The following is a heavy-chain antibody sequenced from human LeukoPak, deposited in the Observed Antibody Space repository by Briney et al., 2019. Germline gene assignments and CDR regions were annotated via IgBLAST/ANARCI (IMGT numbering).Heavy chain of an antibody. V-gene: IGHV4-59*12. D-gene: IGHD2-8*01. Sequence: SETLSLTCTVSGGSISSYYWSWIRQPPGKGLKWIGHIYYSGSTNYNPSLKSRVTISVDTSKNQFSLKLSSVAAADTAVYYCARALLPRGYCTNGVCYRYYYYYMDVWGKGTTVTVSS. J-gene: IGHJ6*03. CDR2: IYYSGST. CDR3: ARALLPRGYCTNGVCYRYYYYYMDV. CDR1: GGSISSYY.